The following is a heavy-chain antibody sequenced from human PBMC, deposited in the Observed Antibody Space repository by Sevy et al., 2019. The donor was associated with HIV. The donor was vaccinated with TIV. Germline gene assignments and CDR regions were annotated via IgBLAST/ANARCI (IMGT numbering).Heavy chain of an antibody. CDR1: GFTFSDYG. Sequence: GGSLRLSCAASGFTFSDYGMHWVRQAPGKGLEWVVVISYDGSNKYYADSVKGRFTISRDNSKNTLYLQMNSLRAEDTAVSYCAKDQRWLQSYYYYGMDVWGQGTTVTVSS. V-gene: IGHV3-30*18. CDR2: ISYDGSNK. CDR3: AKDQRWLQSYYYYGMDV. J-gene: IGHJ6*02. D-gene: IGHD5-12*01.